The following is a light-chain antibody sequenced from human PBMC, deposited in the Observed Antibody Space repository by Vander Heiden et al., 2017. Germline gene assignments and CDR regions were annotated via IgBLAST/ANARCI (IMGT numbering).Light chain of an antibody. J-gene: IGLJ3*02. CDR1: SSNIGAGYD. V-gene: IGLV1-40*01. Sequence: QSVLTQPPSVSRAPGQRVTISCTGSSSNIGAGYDVHWYQQLPGTAPKRLIYGNINRPSGVPDRFSGSKSGTSASLAITGLQAEDEADYYCQSYDSSLSGVVFGGGTKLTVL. CDR2: GNI. CDR3: QSYDSSLSGVV.